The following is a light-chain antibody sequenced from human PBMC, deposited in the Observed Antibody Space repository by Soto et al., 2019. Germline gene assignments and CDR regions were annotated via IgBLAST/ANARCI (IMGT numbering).Light chain of an antibody. V-gene: IGKV3-15*01. CDR3: QQCGGSPRT. Sequence: EIVMTQFPATLSVSPGERATLSCRASQSVSSNLAWHQQKPGQAPRILMYDASTRATGIPARFSGSGSGTDFTLTISRLETEDFAVYYCQQCGGSPRTFGPGTKV. CDR2: DAS. J-gene: IGKJ1*01. CDR1: QSVSSN.